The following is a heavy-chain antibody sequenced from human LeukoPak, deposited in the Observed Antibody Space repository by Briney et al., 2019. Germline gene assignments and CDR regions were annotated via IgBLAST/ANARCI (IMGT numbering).Heavy chain of an antibody. CDR3: ARGNTDFWSGPDY. D-gene: IGHD3-3*01. Sequence: ASVKVSCKASGYTLTGYYMFWVRQAPGQGLEWMGWINPKTGGTNYAQKFQGRVTMTRDTSISTAYMELTRPTSDDTAVYYCARGNTDFWSGPDYWGLGTLVTVSS. V-gene: IGHV1-2*02. CDR1: GYTLTGYY. J-gene: IGHJ4*02. CDR2: INPKTGGT.